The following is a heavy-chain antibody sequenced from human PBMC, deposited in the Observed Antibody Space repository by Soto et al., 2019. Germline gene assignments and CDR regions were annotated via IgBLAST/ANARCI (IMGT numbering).Heavy chain of an antibody. J-gene: IGHJ6*03. CDR2: IYYSGST. Sequence: NPSETLSLTCTVSGGSISSYYWSWIRQPPGKGLEWIGYIYYSGSTYYNPSLKSRVTISVDTSKNQFSLKLSSVTAADTAVYYCARLGYCSSTSCLSDYYYMDVWGKGTTVTVSS. CDR1: GGSISSYY. CDR3: ARLGYCSSTSCLSDYYYMDV. D-gene: IGHD2-2*01. V-gene: IGHV4-59*08.